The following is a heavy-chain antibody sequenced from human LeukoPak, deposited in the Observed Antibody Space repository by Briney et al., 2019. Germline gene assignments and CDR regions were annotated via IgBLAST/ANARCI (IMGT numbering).Heavy chain of an antibody. CDR2: IYLGDSEP. CDR3: ARGSLGSSGYPYYFDF. CDR1: DSFFTSYW. Sequence: GAAMQISCKGSDSFFTSYWIGWVRQLPGKGLERMGIIYLGDSEPRYSLSFQGQVTISAVKSISTLCLQWSELKASDTAMYYCARGSLGSSGYPYYFDFWGQGTLVSVSS. J-gene: IGHJ4*02. V-gene: IGHV5-51*01. D-gene: IGHD3-22*01.